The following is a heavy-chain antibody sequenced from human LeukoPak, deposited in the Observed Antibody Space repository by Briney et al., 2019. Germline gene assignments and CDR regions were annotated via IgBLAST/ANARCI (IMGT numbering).Heavy chain of an antibody. CDR1: GFTFANYD. CDR2: ILSPGDT. D-gene: IGHD6-6*01. J-gene: IGHJ6*02. V-gene: IGHV3-13*01. Sequence: GGSLRLSCAASGFTFANYDMHWVRQVTGEGLEWVSNILSPGDTQYSGSAKGRFTISRENDKNSLYLQMNTLRVEDTAVYYCARDLGGSSNGPSRMDVWGQGTTVIVSS. CDR3: ARDLGGSSNGPSRMDV.